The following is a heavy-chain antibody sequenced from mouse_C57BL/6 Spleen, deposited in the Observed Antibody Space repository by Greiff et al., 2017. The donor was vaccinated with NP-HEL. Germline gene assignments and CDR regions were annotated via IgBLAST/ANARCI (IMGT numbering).Heavy chain of an antibody. V-gene: IGHV1-55*01. Sequence: QVQLQQSGAELVKPGASVKMSCKASGYTFTSYWITWVKQRPGQGLEWIGDIYPGSGSTNYNEKFKSKATLTVDTSSSTAYMQLSSLTSEDSAVYYCASRGTTVVVWYFDVWGTGTTVTVSS. CDR3: ASRGTTVVVWYFDV. CDR2: IYPGSGST. CDR1: GYTFTSYW. J-gene: IGHJ1*03. D-gene: IGHD1-1*01.